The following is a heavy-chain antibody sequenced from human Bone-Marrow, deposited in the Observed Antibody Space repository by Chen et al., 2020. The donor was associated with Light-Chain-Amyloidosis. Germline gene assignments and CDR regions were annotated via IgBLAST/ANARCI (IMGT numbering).Heavy chain of an antibody. CDR1: GYTFPNYW. Sequence: EVQLEQSGPEVKKPGESLKISCKGSGYTFPNYWIGWVRQMPGKGLEWMGVIYPDDSGASYSPSFEGQVTMSADESSTTAYLEWRSLKASDTAMYYCARRRDGYSFDYWGQGTLVTVSS. D-gene: IGHD5-12*01. J-gene: IGHJ4*02. CDR2: IYPDDSGA. V-gene: IGHV5-51*01. CDR3: ARRRDGYSFDY.